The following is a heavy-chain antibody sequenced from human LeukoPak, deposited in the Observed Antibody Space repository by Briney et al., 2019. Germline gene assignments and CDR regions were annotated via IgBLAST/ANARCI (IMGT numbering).Heavy chain of an antibody. CDR3: AKYQRQWLPKGGFDY. V-gene: IGHV3-30*18. D-gene: IGHD6-19*01. Sequence: GGSLRLSCAASGFTFSSYGMHWVRQAPGKGLEWVAVISYDGNNKYYADSVKGQFTISRDNSKNTLYLQMDNLRAEDTAVYYCAKYQRQWLPKGGFDYWGQGTLVTVSS. CDR2: ISYDGNNK. J-gene: IGHJ4*02. CDR1: GFTFSSYG.